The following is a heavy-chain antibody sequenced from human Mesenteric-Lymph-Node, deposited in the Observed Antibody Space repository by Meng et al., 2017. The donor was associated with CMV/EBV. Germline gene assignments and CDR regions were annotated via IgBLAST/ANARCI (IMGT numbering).Heavy chain of an antibody. CDR1: GGSISSYY. J-gene: IGHJ4*02. CDR3: ARVVPPGYCSSTSCSFFDY. V-gene: IGHV4-59*01. CDR2: IYYSGST. D-gene: IGHD2-2*01. Sequence: SETLSLTCTVSGGSISSYYWSWIRQPPGKGLEWIGYIYYSGSTNYNPSLKSRVTISVDTSKNQFSLKLSSVTAADTAVYYCARVVPPGYCSSTSCSFFDYWGQGTLVTVSS.